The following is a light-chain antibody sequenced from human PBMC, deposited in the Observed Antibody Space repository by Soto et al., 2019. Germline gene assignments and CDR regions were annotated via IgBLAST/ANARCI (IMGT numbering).Light chain of an antibody. CDR1: QSVSRDY. Sequence: EVVLTQSPDTLSLSPGERATLSCRASQSVSRDYLVWYQQKPGQAPRLLIYGASSRATGIPDRFSGSGSGTDFTLTISSLEPEDFAVYYCQQRSNWPPSTFGQGTRLEIK. CDR3: QQRSNWPPST. V-gene: IGKV3D-20*02. CDR2: GAS. J-gene: IGKJ5*01.